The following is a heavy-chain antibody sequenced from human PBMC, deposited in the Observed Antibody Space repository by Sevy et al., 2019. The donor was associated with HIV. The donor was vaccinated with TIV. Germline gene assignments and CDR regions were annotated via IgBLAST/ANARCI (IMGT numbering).Heavy chain of an antibody. V-gene: IGHV1-46*03. CDR2: INPSGGST. D-gene: IGHD6-13*01. CDR1: GYTFTSYY. Sequence: ASVKVSCKASGYTFTSYYMHWVRQAPGQGLEWMGIINPSGGSTSYAQKFQGRVTMTRDTSTSTVYMELSSLRSEDTAVYYCARVPISRGTYSSSWYYDYWGQRTLVTVSS. CDR3: ARVPISRGTYSSSWYYDY. J-gene: IGHJ4*02.